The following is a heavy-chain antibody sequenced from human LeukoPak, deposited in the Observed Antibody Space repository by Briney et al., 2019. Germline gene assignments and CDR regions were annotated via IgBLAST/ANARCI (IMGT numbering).Heavy chain of an antibody. CDR2: ISYDGSNK. D-gene: IGHD3-10*01. J-gene: IGHJ4*02. CDR3: ARLSVAGLDRGVNPLN. Sequence: GGSLRLSCAASGFTFSSYAMHWVRQAPGKGLEWVAVISYDGSNKYYADSVKGRFTISRDNAKNSLYLQMNSLRAEDTALYYCARLSVAGLDRGVNPLNWGQGTLVTVSS. V-gene: IGHV3-30*04. CDR1: GFTFSSYA.